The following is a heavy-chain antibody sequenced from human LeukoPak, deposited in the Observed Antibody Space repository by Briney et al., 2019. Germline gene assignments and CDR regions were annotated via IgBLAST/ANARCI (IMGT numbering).Heavy chain of an antibody. D-gene: IGHD3-10*01. V-gene: IGHV4-59*08. CDR1: GGSISPYY. Sequence: PSETLSLTCTVSGGSISPYYWSWLRQPPGKGLEWIAYIHNSGSTNYNPSLNSRLTISIDVSKSQVSLKLTSVTAADTAVHYCARHANSYGSQTYPLDYWGQGTLVTVSS. CDR3: ARHANSYGSQTYPLDY. CDR2: IHNSGST. J-gene: IGHJ4*02.